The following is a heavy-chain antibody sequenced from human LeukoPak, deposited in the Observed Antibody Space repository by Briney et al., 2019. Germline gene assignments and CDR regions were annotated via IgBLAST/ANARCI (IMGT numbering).Heavy chain of an antibody. CDR3: ATDGIPGATTTLDY. D-gene: IGHD1-26*01. CDR1: GITLNDLS. V-gene: IGHV1-24*01. J-gene: IGHJ4*02. Sequence: ASVRVSCKVSGITLNDLSIQWVRQAPGKGLEWMGGFDPEDGETIYAPKFQARVTMTLDTYEDTAYMELSSLRSGDTAVYYCATDGIPGATTTLDYWGQGTLVTVSS. CDR2: FDPEDGET.